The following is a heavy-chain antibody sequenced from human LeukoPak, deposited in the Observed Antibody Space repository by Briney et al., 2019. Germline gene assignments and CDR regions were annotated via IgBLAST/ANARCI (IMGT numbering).Heavy chain of an antibody. Sequence: PGGSLRLSCAASGFTFSDYYMSWIRQAPGKGLEWVSYISSSGSTIYYADSVKGRFTISRDNAKNSLYLQMNSLKTEDTAVYYCTRVVPAAHFGMDVWGQGTTVTVSS. J-gene: IGHJ6*02. CDR2: ISSSGSTI. V-gene: IGHV3-11*01. CDR3: TRVVPAAHFGMDV. D-gene: IGHD2-2*01. CDR1: GFTFSDYY.